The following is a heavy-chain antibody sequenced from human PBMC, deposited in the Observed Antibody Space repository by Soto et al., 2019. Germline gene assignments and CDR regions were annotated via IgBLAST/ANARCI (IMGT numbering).Heavy chain of an antibody. V-gene: IGHV5-51*01. CDR3: ARRGYLDYYGMDV. J-gene: IGHJ6*02. Sequence: GESLKISCKGSGYSFTIYWIGWVRQMPGKGLEWMGIIYPGDSDTRYSPSFQGQVTISADKSISTAYLQWSSLKASDTAMYYCARRGYLDYYGMDVWGQGTTVTVSS. CDR1: GYSFTIYW. CDR2: IYPGDSDT. D-gene: IGHD5-18*01.